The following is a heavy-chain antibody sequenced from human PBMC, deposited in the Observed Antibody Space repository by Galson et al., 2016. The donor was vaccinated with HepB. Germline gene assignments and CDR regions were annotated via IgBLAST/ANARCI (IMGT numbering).Heavy chain of an antibody. V-gene: IGHV5-51*01. CDR2: IYPGDSHT. CDR1: GYTFTTFW. D-gene: IGHD4-11*01. CDR3: ARTLDFSDYERPSCYFEL. Sequence: QSGAEVKKPGESLKISCMGSGYTFTTFWIGWVRQMPGKGLEWMGIIYPGDSHTRYSPSFQGQVTMSADKSISTAYLQWSSLKASDTAIYYCARTLDFSDYERPSCYFELWGRGALGTVSS. J-gene: IGHJ2*01.